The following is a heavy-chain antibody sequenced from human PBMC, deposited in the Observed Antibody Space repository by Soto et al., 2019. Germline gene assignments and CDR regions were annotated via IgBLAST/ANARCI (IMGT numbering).Heavy chain of an antibody. J-gene: IGHJ4*02. CDR3: ARGGIQLWLRYYFDY. CDR2: IIPIFGTA. Sequence: SVKVSCKASGGTFSSYTISWVRQAPGQGLEWMGGIIPIFGTANYAQKFQGRVTITADESTSTAYMELSSLRSEDTAVYYCARGGIQLWLRYYFDYWGQGTLVTVSS. V-gene: IGHV1-69*13. D-gene: IGHD5-18*01. CDR1: GGTFSSYT.